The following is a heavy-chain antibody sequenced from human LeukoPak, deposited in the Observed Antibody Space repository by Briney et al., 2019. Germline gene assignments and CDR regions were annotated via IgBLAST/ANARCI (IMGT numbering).Heavy chain of an antibody. J-gene: IGHJ4*02. Sequence: ASVKVSCKASGYTFTGYYMHWVRQAPGQGLEWMGWINPNSGGTNYAQKFQGRVTMTRDTSISTAYMELSRLRSDDAAVYYCARDYGRGWELLDYWGQGTLVTVSS. D-gene: IGHD1-26*01. CDR2: INPNSGGT. V-gene: IGHV1-2*02. CDR3: ARDYGRGWELLDY. CDR1: GYTFTGYY.